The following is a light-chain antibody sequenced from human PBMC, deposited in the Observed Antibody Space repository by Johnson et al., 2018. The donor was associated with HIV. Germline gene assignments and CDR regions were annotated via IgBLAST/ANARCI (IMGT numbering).Light chain of an antibody. J-gene: IGLJ1*01. Sequence: QSVLTQPPSVSAAPGQKVTISCSGSSSNIGNNYVSWYQQLPGTAPKLLIYDNNKRPSGIPDRFSGSQSGTSATLDITGLQSGDEADYYCGTWDSSLSAYVFGNGTKVTVL. CDR2: DNN. CDR1: SSNIGNNY. V-gene: IGLV1-51*01. CDR3: GTWDSSLSAYV.